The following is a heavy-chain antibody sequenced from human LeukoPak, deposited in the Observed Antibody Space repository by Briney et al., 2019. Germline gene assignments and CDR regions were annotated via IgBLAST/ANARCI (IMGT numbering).Heavy chain of an antibody. CDR3: AREYCSSTSCYFDY. V-gene: IGHV1-2*02. J-gene: IGHJ4*02. CDR1: GYTFTGYY. CDR2: INPNSGGT. D-gene: IGHD2-2*01. Sequence: ASVKVSCKVSGYTFTGYYMHWVRQAPGQGLEWMGWINPNSGGTNYAQKFQGRVTMTRDTSISTAYMELSRLRSDDTAVYYCAREYCSSTSCYFDYWGQGTLVTVSS.